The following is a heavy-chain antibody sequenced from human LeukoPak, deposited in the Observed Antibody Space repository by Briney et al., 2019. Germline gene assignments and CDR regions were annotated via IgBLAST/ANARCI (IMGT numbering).Heavy chain of an antibody. D-gene: IGHD3-10*01. J-gene: IGHJ5*02. Sequence: GGSLRLSCAASGFTFSSYSMNWVRQAPGKGLEWVSYISSSSSTIYYADSVKGRFTISRDNAKNSLYLQMNSLRAEDTTVYYCARALYYYGSGENWFDPWGQRTLVTVSS. V-gene: IGHV3-48*01. CDR3: ARALYYYGSGENWFDP. CDR2: ISSSSSTI. CDR1: GFTFSSYS.